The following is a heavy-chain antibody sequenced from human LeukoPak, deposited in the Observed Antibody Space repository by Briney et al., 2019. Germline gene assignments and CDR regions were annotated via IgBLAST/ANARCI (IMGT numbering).Heavy chain of an antibody. CDR1: GFTFSSYP. CDR2: ISGSGDST. D-gene: IGHD6-19*01. J-gene: IGHJ4*02. V-gene: IGHV3-23*01. CDR3: AKTTTGYSSGRFPGWPVDY. Sequence: PGGSLRLSCAASGFTFSSYPMSWVRQAPGKGLEWVSAISGSGDSTYYADSVKGRFTISRDNSKNTVYLQMNSLRAEDTAVYYCAKTTTGYSSGRFPGWPVDYWGQGTLVTVSS.